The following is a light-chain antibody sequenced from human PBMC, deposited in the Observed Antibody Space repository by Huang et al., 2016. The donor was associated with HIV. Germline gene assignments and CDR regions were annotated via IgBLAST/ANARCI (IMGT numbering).Light chain of an antibody. CDR1: QSVSAY. J-gene: IGKJ4*01. CDR2: DVS. V-gene: IGKV3-11*01. Sequence: DIVLTQSPGTLSLSPGERATLTGRASQSVSAYLAWYQQKPGQAPRLLIYDVSKRATGSPARFRGSGSGTDFTLTISSVEPEDFAVYNCQQRSNWPALTFGGGTKVEIK. CDR3: QQRSNWPALT.